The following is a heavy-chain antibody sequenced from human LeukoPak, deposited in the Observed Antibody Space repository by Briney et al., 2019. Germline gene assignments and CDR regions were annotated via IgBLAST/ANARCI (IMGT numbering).Heavy chain of an antibody. CDR3: ARGDYYDSSGFDY. CDR2: IYYSGST. Sequence: SETLSLTCTVSGGSISSYYWSWIRQPPGKGLEWIGYIYYSGSTNYNPSLKSRVTISVDTSKNQFSLKLSSVTAADTAVYYCARGDYYDSSGFDYWGQGTLVTVSS. J-gene: IGHJ4*02. D-gene: IGHD3-22*01. V-gene: IGHV4-59*12. CDR1: GGSISSYY.